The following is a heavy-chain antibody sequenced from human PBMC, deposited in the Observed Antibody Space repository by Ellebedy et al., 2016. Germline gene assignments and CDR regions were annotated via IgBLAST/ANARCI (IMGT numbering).Heavy chain of an antibody. Sequence: GESLKISCAASGFTFSNAWVNWVRQAPGKGQECVGRMKSKTDGGAADYAAPVKGRYTIPSDDSKNTLYLQMNSLKTEDTAVYFCTTVYRYNYDSVWGQGTLVTVSS. J-gene: IGHJ4*02. D-gene: IGHD5-18*01. CDR3: TTVYRYNYDSV. CDR2: MKSKTDGGAA. V-gene: IGHV3-15*01. CDR1: GFTFSNAW.